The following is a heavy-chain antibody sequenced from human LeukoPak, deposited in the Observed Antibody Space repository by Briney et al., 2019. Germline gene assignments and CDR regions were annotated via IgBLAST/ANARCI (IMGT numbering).Heavy chain of an antibody. V-gene: IGHV1-2*04. CDR3: ARAAAAGTSHDAFDI. Sequence: SVKVSCKASGQTFTSYDINWVRQAPGQGLEWMGWINPNSGGTNYAQKFQGWVTMTRDTSISTAYMELSRLRSDDTAVYYCARAAAAGTSHDAFDIWGQGTMVTVSS. J-gene: IGHJ3*02. D-gene: IGHD6-13*01. CDR2: INPNSGGT. CDR1: GQTFTSYD.